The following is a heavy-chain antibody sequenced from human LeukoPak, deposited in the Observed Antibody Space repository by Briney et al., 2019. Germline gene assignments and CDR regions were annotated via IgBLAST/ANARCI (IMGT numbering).Heavy chain of an antibody. CDR3: ARHSGYSYGYAYYYYYMDV. J-gene: IGHJ6*03. CDR2: IYYSGST. Sequence: SETLSLTCTVSGVSISSSIYYWGWIRQPPGKGLEWIGSIYYSGSTYYNPSLKSRVTISVDPSKNQFSLKLSSVTAADTAVYYCARHSGYSYGYAYYYYYMDVWGKGTTVTVSS. V-gene: IGHV4-39*01. CDR1: GVSISSSIYY. D-gene: IGHD5-18*01.